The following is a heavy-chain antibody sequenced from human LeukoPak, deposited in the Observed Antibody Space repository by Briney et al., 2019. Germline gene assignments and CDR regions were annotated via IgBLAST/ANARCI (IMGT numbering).Heavy chain of an antibody. J-gene: IGHJ4*02. V-gene: IGHV3-21*01. CDR1: GFTFSSYS. D-gene: IGHD6-13*01. CDR3: ARDLLEQQLVHRDYFDY. Sequence: PGGSLRLSCAASGFTFSSYSMNWVRQGPGKGLEWGSSISSSSGYIYSADSVKGRFTISRDNAKNSLYLQMNSLSAEDTAVYYCARDLLEQQLVHRDYFDYWGQGTLVTVSS. CDR2: ISSSSGYI.